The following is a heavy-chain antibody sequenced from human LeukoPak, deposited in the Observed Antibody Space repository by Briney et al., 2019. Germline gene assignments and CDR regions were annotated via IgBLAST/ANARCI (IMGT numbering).Heavy chain of an antibody. CDR3: AKERGSWPTNQLDY. J-gene: IGHJ4*02. Sequence: GGSLRLSCAAPGFTFSNYGMSWVPQAPGKGLEWVSAISGSGGRTYYADSVKGRFTISRNNSKNTLDLQMNSLRAEDTAVYYCAKERGSWPTNQLDYWGQGTPVTVSS. V-gene: IGHV3-23*01. D-gene: IGHD6-13*01. CDR2: ISGSGGRT. CDR1: GFTFSNYG.